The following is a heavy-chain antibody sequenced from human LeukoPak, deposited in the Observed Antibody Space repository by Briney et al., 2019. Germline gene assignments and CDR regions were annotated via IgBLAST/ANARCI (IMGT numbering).Heavy chain of an antibody. Sequence: GGSLRLSCSASGFTFSSYAMHWVRQAPGKGLEYVSAISSNGGSTYYADSVKGRFTISRDNSKNTLYLQMSSLRAEDTAVYCCVKDTDCSGGSCYATYYYGMDVWGQGTTVTVSS. CDR1: GFTFSSYA. J-gene: IGHJ6*02. D-gene: IGHD2-15*01. V-gene: IGHV3-64D*06. CDR3: VKDTDCSGGSCYATYYYGMDV. CDR2: ISSNGGST.